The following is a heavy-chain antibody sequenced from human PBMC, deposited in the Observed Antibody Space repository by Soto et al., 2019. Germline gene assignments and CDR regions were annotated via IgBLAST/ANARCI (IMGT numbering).Heavy chain of an antibody. D-gene: IGHD2-2*01. CDR1: GYTFTSYD. J-gene: IGHJ6*02. CDR2: MNPNSGNT. V-gene: IGHV1-8*01. CDR3: GRRGCCSTSCPDGMDV. Sequence: QVQLVQSGAEVKKPGASVKVSCKASGYTFTSYDINWVRQATGQGLEWMGWMNPNSGNTGYAQKFQGRVTMTRDTTSSTDYMELSSMRSEDTAVYYCGRRGCCSTSCPDGMDVWGQGTTVTVSS.